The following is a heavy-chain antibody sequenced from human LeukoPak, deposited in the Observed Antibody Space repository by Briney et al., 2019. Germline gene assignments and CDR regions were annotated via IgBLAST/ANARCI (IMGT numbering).Heavy chain of an antibody. J-gene: IGHJ4*02. CDR2: INTDGSRT. CDR3: ARVENYDSPLEPFDY. CDR1: GFTFSSYW. Sequence: PGGSLRLSCAASGFTFSSYWMHWVRQAPGRGLVWVSRINTDGSRTTYADSVKGRFTISRDNAKNTLYLQMNSLRAEDTAVHYCARVENYDSPLEPFDYWGQGTLVTVSS. D-gene: IGHD3-22*01. V-gene: IGHV3-74*03.